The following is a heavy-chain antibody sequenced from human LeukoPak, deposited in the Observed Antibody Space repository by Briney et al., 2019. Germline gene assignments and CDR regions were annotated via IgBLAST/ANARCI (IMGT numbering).Heavy chain of an antibody. CDR1: GYTFTSYG. D-gene: IGHD3-3*01. CDR2: ISAYNGNT. Sequence: ASVKVSCKASGYTFTSYGISWVRQAPGQGLEWMGWISAYNGNTNYAQKLQGRVTMTTDTSTSTAYMELSSLRSEDTAVYYCAREGRITIFGVVKAFDIWGQGTMVTVSS. V-gene: IGHV1-18*01. J-gene: IGHJ3*02. CDR3: AREGRITIFGVVKAFDI.